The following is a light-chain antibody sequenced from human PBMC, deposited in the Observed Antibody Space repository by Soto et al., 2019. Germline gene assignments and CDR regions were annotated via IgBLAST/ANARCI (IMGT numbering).Light chain of an antibody. CDR3: QQYNNWPPDRT. Sequence: EIVMTQSPATLSVSPGERAPLSCRAVRGVGRNLAGSQQKPGRAPRLLIYGPSTRAPGIPARFSGSGSGTEFTLTISSLQSEDFAIYFCQQYNNWPPDRTFGQGTKVEIK. CDR1: RGVGRN. J-gene: IGKJ1*01. V-gene: IGKV3-15*01. CDR2: GPS.